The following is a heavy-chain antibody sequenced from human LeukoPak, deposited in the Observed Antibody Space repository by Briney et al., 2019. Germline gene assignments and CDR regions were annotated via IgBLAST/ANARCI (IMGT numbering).Heavy chain of an antibody. CDR3: ARESLWFGESPETYYFDY. D-gene: IGHD3-10*01. J-gene: IGHJ4*02. CDR2: INHSGST. Sequence: SENLSLTCTVSGGSISSYYWSWIRQPPGKGLEWIGEINHSGSTNYNPSLKSRVTISVDTSKNQFSLKLSSVTAADTAVYYCARESLWFGESPETYYFDYWGQGTLVTVSS. V-gene: IGHV4-34*01. CDR1: GGSISSYY.